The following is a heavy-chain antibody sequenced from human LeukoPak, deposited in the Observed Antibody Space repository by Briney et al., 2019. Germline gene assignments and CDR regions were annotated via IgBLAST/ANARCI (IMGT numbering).Heavy chain of an antibody. CDR1: GGSISSYS. V-gene: IGHV4-4*07. D-gene: IGHD4-17*01. CDR2: LYTRGST. J-gene: IGHJ4*02. CDR3: ARDQGDYGDHRYFDY. Sequence: PSETLSLTCTVSGGSISSYSWNWIRQPAGKGLEWIGRLYTRGSTTYNPSLKSRVTMLVDTSKKHFSLKLSSVTAADTAVYYCARDQGDYGDHRYFDYWGQGTLVTVSS.